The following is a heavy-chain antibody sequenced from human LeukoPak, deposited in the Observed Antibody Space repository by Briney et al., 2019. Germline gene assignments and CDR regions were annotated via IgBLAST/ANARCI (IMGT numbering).Heavy chain of an antibody. CDR3: ARGQVYISSWGDYYYGMDV. V-gene: IGHV1-8*01. D-gene: IGHD6-13*01. J-gene: IGHJ6*02. CDR1: GYTFTSYD. Sequence: ASVKVSCKASGYTFTSYDINWVRQATGQGLEWMGWMNPNSGNTGYAQKFQGRVTMTRNTSISTAYMELSSLRSEDTAVYYCARGQVYISSWGDYYYGMDVWGQGTTVTVSS. CDR2: MNPNSGNT.